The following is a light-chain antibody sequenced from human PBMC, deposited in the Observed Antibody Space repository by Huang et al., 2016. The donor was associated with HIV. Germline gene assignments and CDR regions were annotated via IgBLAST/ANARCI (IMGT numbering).Light chain of an antibody. CDR2: LGS. J-gene: IGKJ2*03. CDR1: QSLLQSNGHNY. CDR3: MQALQTLATYS. V-gene: IGKV2-28*01. Sequence: DIVMTQSPVSLPVTPGEPASISCRSSQSLLQSNGHNYLDWYLQKPGQPLQLLIYLGSNRASGVPDRFSGGGSGTDFTLKISRVEAEDVGTYYCMQALQTLATYSFGQGTKLEIK.